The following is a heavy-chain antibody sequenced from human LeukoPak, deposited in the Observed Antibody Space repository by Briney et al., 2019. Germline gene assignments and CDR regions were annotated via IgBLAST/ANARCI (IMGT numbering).Heavy chain of an antibody. Sequence: SETLSLTCAVYGGSFSGYYWSWIRQPPGKGLEWIGEINHSGSTNYNPSLKSRVTMSVDTSKNQFSLKLSSVTAADTAVYYCARVGIVVVPAAMAYYYYGMDVWGQGTTVTVSS. CDR3: ARVGIVVVPAAMAYYYYGMDV. D-gene: IGHD2-2*01. CDR2: INHSGST. V-gene: IGHV4-34*01. CDR1: GGSFSGYY. J-gene: IGHJ6*02.